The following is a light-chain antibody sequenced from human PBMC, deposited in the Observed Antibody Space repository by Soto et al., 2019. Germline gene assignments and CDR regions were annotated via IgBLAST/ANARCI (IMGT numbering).Light chain of an antibody. CDR3: QQYGSSPWT. J-gene: IGKJ1*01. CDR1: QSVSSSY. V-gene: IGKV3D-20*01. Sequence: EIVLTQSPATLSLSPGERATLSCGASQSVSSSYSAWYQQKPGLAPRLLIYDASGRATGIPDRFSGSGSGTDFPLTISRLEPEDFAVYYCQQYGSSPWTFGQGTKVEIK. CDR2: DAS.